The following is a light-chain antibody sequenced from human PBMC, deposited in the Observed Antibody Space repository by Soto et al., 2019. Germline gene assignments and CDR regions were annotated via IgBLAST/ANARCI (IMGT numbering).Light chain of an antibody. CDR2: DAT. Sequence: DFQMTQSPPSLSASVGDRVTITCQASQDISDYLNWYQQKPGAAPKLLIHDATNLQAGVPSRFSGSGSGTEFTFTISSLEPEDVATYYCQQYDNIPLTFGGGTKVDIK. V-gene: IGKV1-33*01. CDR1: QDISDY. J-gene: IGKJ4*01. CDR3: QQYDNIPLT.